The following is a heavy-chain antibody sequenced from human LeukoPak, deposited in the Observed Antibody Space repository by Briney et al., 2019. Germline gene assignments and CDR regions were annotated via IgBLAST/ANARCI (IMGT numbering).Heavy chain of an antibody. J-gene: IGHJ5*02. CDR3: ASVVPAASGWFDP. CDR1: GGSISSSSYY. Sequence: SETLSLTCTVSGGSISSSSYYWGWIRQPPGKGLEWIGSIYYSGSTYYNPSLKSRVTISVDTSKNQFSLKLSSVTAADTAVYYCASVVPAASGWFDPWGQGTLVTVSS. D-gene: IGHD2-2*01. V-gene: IGHV4-39*07. CDR2: IYYSGST.